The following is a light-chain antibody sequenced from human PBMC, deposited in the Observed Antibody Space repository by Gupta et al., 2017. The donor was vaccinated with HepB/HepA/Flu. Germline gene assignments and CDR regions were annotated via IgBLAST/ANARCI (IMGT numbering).Light chain of an antibody. CDR2: SHT. CDR3: AAWDDSLSALV. V-gene: IGLV1-44*01. Sequence: QSVVTQPPSASGTPGQRVTISCSGSSSNIGSNSVNWYQKFPGTAPKLLIYSHTQRPSGVPDRFSGSKSSTSASLAISGLQSEDEADYYCAAWDDSLSALVFGGGTTLTVL. J-gene: IGLJ3*02. CDR1: SSNIGSNS.